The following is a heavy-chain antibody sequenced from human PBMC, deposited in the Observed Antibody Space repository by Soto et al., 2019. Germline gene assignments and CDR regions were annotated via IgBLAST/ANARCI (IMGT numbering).Heavy chain of an antibody. CDR2: IFYLGSS. Sequence: SETLSLTCTVSCDSIISSDFYWGWVRQPPGKGLEWIGSIFYLGSSYYNPSLKSRVTMSVDTSKNQFSLRLRSVTAADTALYFCARHSLALRKNNWFDPWGQGIMVTVSS. D-gene: IGHD3-3*02. CDR3: ARHSLALRKNNWFDP. CDR1: CDSIISSDFY. J-gene: IGHJ5*02. V-gene: IGHV4-39*01.